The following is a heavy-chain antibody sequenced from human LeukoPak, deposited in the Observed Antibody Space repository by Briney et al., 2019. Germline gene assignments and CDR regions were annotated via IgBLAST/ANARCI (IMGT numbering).Heavy chain of an antibody. V-gene: IGHV3-23*01. D-gene: IGHD5-12*01. J-gene: IGHJ4*02. CDR2: ISGSGGST. CDR3: TRGGHVDIVATTGEEYFDY. CDR1: GFTFSSYG. Sequence: GGTLRLSCAASGFTFSSYGMSWVRQAPGKGLEWVSAISGSGGSTYYADSVKGRFTISRDNSKNTLYLQMNSLRAEDTAVYYCTRGGHVDIVATTGEEYFDYWGQGTLVTVSS.